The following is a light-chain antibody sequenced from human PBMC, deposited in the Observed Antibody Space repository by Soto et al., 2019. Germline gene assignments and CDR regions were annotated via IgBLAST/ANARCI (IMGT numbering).Light chain of an antibody. J-gene: IGKJ4*01. CDR1: QSVSSY. Sequence: EIVLTQSPATLSLSPGERATLSCRASQSVSSYLAWYQQKPGQAPMLLIYDASNRATGIPARFSASGSGTDFTLTISSLEPEEFAVYYCQQRSNWPPLTCGGGTKVEIK. V-gene: IGKV3-11*01. CDR3: QQRSNWPPLT. CDR2: DAS.